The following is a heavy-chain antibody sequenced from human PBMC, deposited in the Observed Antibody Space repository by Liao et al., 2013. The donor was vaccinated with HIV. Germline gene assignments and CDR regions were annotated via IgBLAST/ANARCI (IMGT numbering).Heavy chain of an antibody. J-gene: IGHJ3*01. Sequence: QVQLQESGPGLVKPSQTLSLTCTVSGGSISGGDNYWTWIRQPPGKGLEWIGYSYYSGSTYYNPSLKSRLTISLDTSKNQLSLKLRSVTAADTAVYFCAREAGSGTYYNPDALDVWGQGTMVTVSS. D-gene: IGHD3-10*01. CDR3: AREAGSGTYYNPDALDV. CDR2: SYYSGST. CDR1: GGSISGGDNY. V-gene: IGHV4-30-4*08.